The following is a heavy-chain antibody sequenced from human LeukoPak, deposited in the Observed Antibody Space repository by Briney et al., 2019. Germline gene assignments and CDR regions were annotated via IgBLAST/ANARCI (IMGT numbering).Heavy chain of an antibody. J-gene: IGHJ6*03. D-gene: IGHD2-15*01. V-gene: IGHV4-34*01. CDR3: ARVLYCSGGSCYPNYYYYYYMDV. Sequence: SETLSLTCAVYGGSFSGYYWSWIRQPPGKGLEWIGEINHSGSTNYNPSLKSRVTISVDTSKNQFSLKLSSVTAADTAVYYCARVLYCSGGSCYPNYYYYYYMDVWGKGTTVTVSS. CDR2: INHSGST. CDR1: GGSFSGYY.